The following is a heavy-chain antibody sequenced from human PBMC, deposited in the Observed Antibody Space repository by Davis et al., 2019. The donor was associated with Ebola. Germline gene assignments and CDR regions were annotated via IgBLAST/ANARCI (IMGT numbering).Heavy chain of an antibody. CDR1: GFTFSSYW. V-gene: IGHV3-74*01. Sequence: GESLKISCAASGFTFSSYWMHWVRQAPGKGLVWVSRINSDGSSTSYADSVKGRFTISRDNAKNTLYLQMNSLRAEDTAVYYCARAVEDYYGSGRWFDPWGQGTLVTVSS. CDR3: ARAVEDYYGSGRWFDP. J-gene: IGHJ5*02. CDR2: INSDGSST. D-gene: IGHD3-10*01.